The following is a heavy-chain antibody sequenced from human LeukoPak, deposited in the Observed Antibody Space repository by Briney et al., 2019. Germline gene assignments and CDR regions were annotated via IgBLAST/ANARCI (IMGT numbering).Heavy chain of an antibody. D-gene: IGHD3-10*01. CDR2: IKQDGSEK. CDR1: GFTFSSYW. CDR3: ARDRRYYGSGSPHPDI. Sequence: GGSLRLSCAASGFTFSSYWMSWVRQAPGKGLEWVANIKQDGSEKYYVDSVKGRFTISRDNAKNSLYLQMNSLRAEDTAVYYCARDRRYYGSGSPHPDIWGQGTMVTVSS. J-gene: IGHJ3*02. V-gene: IGHV3-7*04.